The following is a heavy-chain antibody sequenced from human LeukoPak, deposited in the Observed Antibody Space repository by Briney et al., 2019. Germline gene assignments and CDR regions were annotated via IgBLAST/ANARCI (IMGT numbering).Heavy chain of an antibody. V-gene: IGHV1-18*01. CDR3: ARDPRFYTPFLMIDEGYFDY. D-gene: IGHD3-22*01. CDR2: ISAYNGNT. Sequence: ASVKVSCKASGYTFTSYGISWVRQAPGQGLEWMGWISAYNGNTNYAQKLQGRVTMTTDTSTSTAYMELRSLRSDDTAVYYCARDPRFYTPFLMIDEGYFDYWGQGTLVTASS. CDR1: GYTFTSYG. J-gene: IGHJ4*02.